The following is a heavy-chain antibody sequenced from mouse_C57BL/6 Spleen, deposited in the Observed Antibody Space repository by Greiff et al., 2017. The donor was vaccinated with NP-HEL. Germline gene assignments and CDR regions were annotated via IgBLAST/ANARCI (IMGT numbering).Heavy chain of an antibody. J-gene: IGHJ2*01. V-gene: IGHV1-82*01. D-gene: IGHD1-1*01. CDR3: ARLSTTVVADFDY. CDR1: GYAFSSSW. CDR2: IYPGSGNT. Sequence: QVQLQQSGPELVKPGASVKISCKASGYAFSSSWMNWVKQRPGQGLEWIARIYPGSGNTYYNEKFKGKATLTAEKSSSTAYMQLSSLTSEDSAVYFCARLSTTVVADFDYWGQGTTLTVSS.